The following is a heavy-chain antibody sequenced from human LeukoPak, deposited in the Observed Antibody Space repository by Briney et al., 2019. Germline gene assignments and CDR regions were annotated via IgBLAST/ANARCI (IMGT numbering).Heavy chain of an antibody. V-gene: IGHV1-2*04. CDR3: ARDDYDILTGPRGYYGMDV. D-gene: IGHD3-9*01. Sequence: ASVKVSCKASGYTFTGYYMHWVRQAPGQGPEWMGWNNPNSGGTNYAQKFQGWVTMTRDTSISTAYMELSRLRSDDTAVYYCARDDYDILTGPRGYYGMDVWGQGTTVTVSS. J-gene: IGHJ6*02. CDR2: NNPNSGGT. CDR1: GYTFTGYY.